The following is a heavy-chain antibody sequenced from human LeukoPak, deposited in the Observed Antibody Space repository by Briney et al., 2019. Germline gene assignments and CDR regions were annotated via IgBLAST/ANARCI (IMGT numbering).Heavy chain of an antibody. CDR1: GFTFSSYG. D-gene: IGHD3-10*01. J-gene: IGHJ6*02. V-gene: IGHV3-30*18. CDR3: AKDLGYYYGSGSYYKRGGDYYYYYGMDV. Sequence: GGSLRLSCAASGFTFSSYGMHWVRQAPGKGLEWVAVISYDGSNKYYADSVKGRFTISRDNSKNTLYLQMNSLRAEDTAVYYCAKDLGYYYGSGSYYKRGGDYYYYYGMDVWGQGTTVTVSS. CDR2: ISYDGSNK.